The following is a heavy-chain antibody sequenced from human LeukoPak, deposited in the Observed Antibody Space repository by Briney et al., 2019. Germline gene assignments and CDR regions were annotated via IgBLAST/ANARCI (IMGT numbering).Heavy chain of an antibody. J-gene: IGHJ4*02. Sequence: GGSLRLSCAASGFTFSGSAMHWVRQASGKGLEWVGRIRSKANSYATAYAASVKGRFTTSRDDSKNTAYLQMNSLKTEDTAVYYCTVPYCSGGSCYSARWGQGTLVTVSS. CDR2: IRSKANSYAT. CDR1: GFTFSGSA. CDR3: TVPYCSGGSCYSAR. V-gene: IGHV3-73*01. D-gene: IGHD2-15*01.